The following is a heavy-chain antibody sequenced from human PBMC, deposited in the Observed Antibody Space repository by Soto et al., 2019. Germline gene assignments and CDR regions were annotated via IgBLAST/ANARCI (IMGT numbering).Heavy chain of an antibody. CDR1: GGTFSSYA. D-gene: IGHD3-9*01. Sequence: ASVKVSCKASGGTFSSYAISWVRQAPGQGLEWMGGIIPIFGTANYAQKFQGRVTITADESTSTAYMELSSLRSEDTAVYYCARAVPPPLRYFDWFPDTLDFDYWGQGTLVTVSS. V-gene: IGHV1-69*13. CDR2: IIPIFGTA. CDR3: ARAVPPPLRYFDWFPDTLDFDY. J-gene: IGHJ4*02.